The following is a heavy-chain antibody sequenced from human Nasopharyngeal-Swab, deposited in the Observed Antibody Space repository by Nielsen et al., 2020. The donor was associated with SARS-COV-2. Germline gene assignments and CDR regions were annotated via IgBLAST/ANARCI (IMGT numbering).Heavy chain of an antibody. V-gene: IGHV4-59*12. CDR2: IYYSGST. D-gene: IGHD4-17*01. CDR3: ARARAVTTVTTRKKYYFDY. CDR1: GGSISSYY. J-gene: IGHJ4*02. Sequence: SETLSLTCTVSGGSISSYYWSWIRQPPGKGLEWIGYIYYSGSTNYNPSLKSRVTISVDTSKNQFSLKLSSVTAADTAVYYCARARAVTTVTTRKKYYFDYWGQGTLVTVSS.